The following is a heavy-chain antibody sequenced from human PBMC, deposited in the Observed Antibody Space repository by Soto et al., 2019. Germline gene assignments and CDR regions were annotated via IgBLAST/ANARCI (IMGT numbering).Heavy chain of an antibody. CDR2: MNPNNGNA. V-gene: IGHV1-8*01. D-gene: IGHD6-25*01. CDR1: GFTFITYD. J-gene: IGHJ4*02. CDR3: ARRKERSGPYYLDL. Sequence: GASVKVSCKASGFTFITYDFSWVRQAAGQWLEWMGWMNPNNGNAGFAQKFRGRINMTRNTSISTAYLELSSLRSDDSAVYFCARRKERSGPYYLDLWGQGTQVTVSS.